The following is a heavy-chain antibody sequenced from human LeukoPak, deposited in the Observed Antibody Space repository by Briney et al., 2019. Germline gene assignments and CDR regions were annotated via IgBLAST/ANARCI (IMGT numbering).Heavy chain of an antibody. D-gene: IGHD3-10*01. V-gene: IGHV1-2*02. Sequence: ASVKVSCKASGYTFTGHHIHWVRQAPGQVLEWMGWINPNSGGTNFGPKFHGRVSMTRDMSVNTVYMELNSLRSDDTAVYYCARGDKKENLSGPSGYFDPWGQGTLVTVSS. CDR3: ARGDKKENLSGPSGYFDP. CDR1: GYTFTGHH. CDR2: INPNSGGT. J-gene: IGHJ5*02.